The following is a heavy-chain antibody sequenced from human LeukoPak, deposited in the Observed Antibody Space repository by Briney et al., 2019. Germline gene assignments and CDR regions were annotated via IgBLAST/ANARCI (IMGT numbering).Heavy chain of an antibody. Sequence: PSETLSLTCAVYVGPLWGYYWSWIRQPPGKGVEWIGEINHSGCINYTPSLTSRIIISIDTSKIQFPLKLSSVAAADTAVYSCARGRGGPTVTNWGQGTLVTVSS. CDR3: ARGRGGPTVTN. CDR1: VGPLWGYY. V-gene: IGHV4-34*01. CDR2: INHSGCI. D-gene: IGHD4-17*01. J-gene: IGHJ4*02.